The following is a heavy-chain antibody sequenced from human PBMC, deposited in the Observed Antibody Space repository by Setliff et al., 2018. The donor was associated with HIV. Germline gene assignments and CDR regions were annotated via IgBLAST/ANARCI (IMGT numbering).Heavy chain of an antibody. J-gene: IGHJ4*02. Sequence: ASVKVSCKASGYTFTSYDINWVRQATGQGLEWMGWISAYNGNTNYAQKLQGRVTMTTDTSTSTAYMELRSLRSDDTAVYYCARGYCSSTSCYGIYYFDNWGQGTPVTVSS. D-gene: IGHD2-2*01. V-gene: IGHV1-18*01. CDR3: ARGYCSSTSCYGIYYFDN. CDR2: ISAYNGNT. CDR1: GYTFTSYD.